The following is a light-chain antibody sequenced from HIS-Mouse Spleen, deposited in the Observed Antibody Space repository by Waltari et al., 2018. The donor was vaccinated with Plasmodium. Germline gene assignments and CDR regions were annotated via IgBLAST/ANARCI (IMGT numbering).Light chain of an antibody. J-gene: IGLJ2*01. CDR3: QAWDSSTVV. CDR1: KLGDKY. CDR2: QGS. V-gene: IGLV3-1*01. Sequence: SYELTQPPSVSVSPGQTASITCSGDKLGDKYACWYQQKPGQSPVLVIYQGSKRPPGIPGRFAGSNSGNTATLTLSGTQAMDEADYYCQAWDSSTVVFGGGTKLTVL.